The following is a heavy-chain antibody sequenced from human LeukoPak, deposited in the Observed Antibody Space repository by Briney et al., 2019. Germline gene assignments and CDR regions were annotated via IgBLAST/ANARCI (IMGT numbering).Heavy chain of an antibody. V-gene: IGHV3-7*01. CDR3: ARSGIVVVPAAILYYYGMDV. Sequence: GGSLRLSCAASGFTFSSYWMSWVRQAPGKGLEWVANIKQDGSEKYYVDSVKGRFTISRDNAKNSLYLQMNSLRAEDTAVYYCARSGIVVVPAAILYYYGMDVWGQGTTVTVSS. CDR2: IKQDGSEK. CDR1: GFTFSSYW. J-gene: IGHJ6*02. D-gene: IGHD2-2*02.